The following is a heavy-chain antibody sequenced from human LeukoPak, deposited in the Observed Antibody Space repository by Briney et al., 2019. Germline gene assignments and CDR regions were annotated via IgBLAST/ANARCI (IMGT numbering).Heavy chain of an antibody. J-gene: IGHJ4*02. CDR2: IIPIFGTA. Sequence: GASVKVSCKASGDTFSSYAISWVRQAPGQGLEWMGGIIPIFGTANYAQKFQGRVTITADESTSTAYMELSSLRSEDTAVYYCARGRMAGTYVFDYWGRGTLVTVSS. D-gene: IGHD1-1*01. V-gene: IGHV1-69*13. CDR1: GDTFSSYA. CDR3: ARGRMAGTYVFDY.